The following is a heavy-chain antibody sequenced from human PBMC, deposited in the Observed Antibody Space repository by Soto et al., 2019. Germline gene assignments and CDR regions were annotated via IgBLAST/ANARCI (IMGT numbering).Heavy chain of an antibody. J-gene: IGHJ4*02. CDR3: AKDPRDGYAY. D-gene: IGHD5-12*01. CDR2: ISYDGSNK. CDR1: GFTFSSYG. Sequence: QVQLVESGGGVVQPGRSLRLSCAASGFTFSSYGMHWVRQAPGKGLEWVAVISYDGSNKYYADSVKGRFIISRDNSKNTLYLQMNSLRAEDTAVYYCAKDPRDGYAYWGQGTLVTVSS. V-gene: IGHV3-30*18.